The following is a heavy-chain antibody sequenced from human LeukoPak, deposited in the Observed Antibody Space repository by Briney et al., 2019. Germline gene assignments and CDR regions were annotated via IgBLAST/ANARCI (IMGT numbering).Heavy chain of an antibody. Sequence: GGSLRLSCRASGIIFGNHAMSWIRHLPGKGLEWISAITGTGGTTYYADSVKGRFTISRDNSKNTLFLQMNSLRGNDTATYYCHGGYAYDLDNVDYWGQGTLVTVSS. J-gene: IGHJ4*02. V-gene: IGHV3-23*01. CDR3: HGGYAYDLDNVDY. D-gene: IGHD5-12*01. CDR2: ITGTGGTT. CDR1: GIIFGNHA.